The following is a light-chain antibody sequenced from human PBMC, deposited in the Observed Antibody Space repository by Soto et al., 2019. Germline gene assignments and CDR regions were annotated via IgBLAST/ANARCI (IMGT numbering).Light chain of an antibody. Sequence: DIQMTQSPSNLSASVGDRVTITCRSSQFISTWMAWYQQKPGKAPKLLISEASSRDNGVPSRFSGDVSGTDFTLTISTLQPDDFETYYCQQYNTYPWTFGQGTKLEIK. CDR2: EAS. V-gene: IGKV1-5*01. CDR1: QFISTW. CDR3: QQYNTYPWT. J-gene: IGKJ1*01.